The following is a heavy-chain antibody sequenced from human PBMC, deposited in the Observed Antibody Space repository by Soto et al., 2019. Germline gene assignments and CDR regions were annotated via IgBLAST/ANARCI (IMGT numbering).Heavy chain of an antibody. D-gene: IGHD2-15*01. CDR1: GYTFTSYG. CDR3: ASCVLSGCSCYSDY. J-gene: IGHJ4*02. V-gene: IGHV1-18*01. Sequence: QVQLVKSGEDVKKPGASLKVSCKASGYTFTSYGISWVRQAPGQGREWMGRISAYNGNTNYAQKLRGRVTMTTETSTSTDYLELRSLRSYDTAVYYCASCVLSGCSCYSDYWGQGTLVTVSS. CDR2: ISAYNGNT.